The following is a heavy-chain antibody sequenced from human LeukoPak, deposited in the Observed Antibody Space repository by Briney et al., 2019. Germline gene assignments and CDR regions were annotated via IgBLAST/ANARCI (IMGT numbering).Heavy chain of an antibody. CDR3: ASDEWQQLVLIEY. J-gene: IGHJ4*02. CDR2: ISGYNGNT. CDR1: GYTFSNHG. D-gene: IGHD6-13*01. Sequence: GASVKVSCKASGYTFSNHGISWVRQAPGQGLEWMGWISGYNGNTNYAQNFQGRVTMTTDTSTSTAYMELRSLRHDDTAIYYCASDEWQQLVLIEYWGQGTLVTVSS. V-gene: IGHV1-18*01.